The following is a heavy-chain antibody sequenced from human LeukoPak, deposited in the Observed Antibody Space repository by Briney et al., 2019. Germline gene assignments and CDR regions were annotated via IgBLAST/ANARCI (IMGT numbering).Heavy chain of an antibody. CDR2: ISYDGSNK. V-gene: IGHV3-30-3*01. Sequence: PGGSLRLSCAASGFTFSSYAMHWVRQAPGKGLEWVAVISYDGSNKYYADSVKGRFTISRDNSKNTLYLQMNSLRAEDTAVYYCARDTCSSTNCPRGMDVWGQGTTVTVSS. D-gene: IGHD2-2*01. CDR1: GFTFSSYA. J-gene: IGHJ6*02. CDR3: ARDTCSSTNCPRGMDV.